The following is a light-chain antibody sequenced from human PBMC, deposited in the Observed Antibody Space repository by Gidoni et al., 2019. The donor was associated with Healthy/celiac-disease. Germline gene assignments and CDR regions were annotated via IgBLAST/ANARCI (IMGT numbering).Light chain of an antibody. J-gene: IGKJ1*01. Sequence: DIVMTQSPDPLAVSLGERATNNCKSSQSVLYSYNNKNYLAWYQQKPGQPPKLLIYWASTLESGVPDRFSGSGSGTDFTLTISSLQAEDVAVYYCQQYYSTPRTFXPXTKVDIK. CDR3: QQYYSTPRT. CDR1: QSVLYSYNNKNY. V-gene: IGKV4-1*01. CDR2: WAS.